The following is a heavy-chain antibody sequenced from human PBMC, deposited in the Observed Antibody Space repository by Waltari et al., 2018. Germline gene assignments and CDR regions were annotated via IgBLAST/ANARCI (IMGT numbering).Heavy chain of an antibody. CDR3: ARDPSMTVDFLDY. V-gene: IGHV1-2*02. Sequence: QVQLVQSGAEVKKPGAAVKVSCKASGYTFTGYYMHWVRQAPGQGLEWMGWINPNSGGTNDAQKFQGRVTMTRDTSISTAYMELSRLRSDDTAVYYCARDPSMTVDFLDYWGQGTLVTVSS. D-gene: IGHD2-21*02. CDR1: GYTFTGYY. J-gene: IGHJ4*02. CDR2: INPNSGGT.